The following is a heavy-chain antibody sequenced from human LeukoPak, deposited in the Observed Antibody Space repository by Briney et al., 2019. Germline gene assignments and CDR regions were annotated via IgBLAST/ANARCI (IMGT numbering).Heavy chain of an antibody. D-gene: IGHD5-12*01. CDR1: GGTFSSYV. Sequence: SVKVSCKASGGTFSSYVISWVRQAPGQGLEWMGGIIPIFGTANYAQKFQGRVTITADESTSTAYMELSSLRSEDTAVYYCARDIWESGYAPKGAYYYYMDVWGKGTTVTVSS. J-gene: IGHJ6*03. CDR3: ARDIWESGYAPKGAYYYYMDV. CDR2: IIPIFGTA. V-gene: IGHV1-69*13.